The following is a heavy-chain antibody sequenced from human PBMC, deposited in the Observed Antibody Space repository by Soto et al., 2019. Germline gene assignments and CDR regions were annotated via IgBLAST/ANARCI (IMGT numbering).Heavy chain of an antibody. V-gene: IGHV3-23*01. Sequence: EVQLLESGGGLVQPGGSLRLSCAASGFTFSSYAMWWVRQAPGKGLECVSAISGGGETTYYADSVKGRFTISRDNSKNTLSLQMNSLRAEDTAVYYCSFNSVSGSYYFDYWGQGTLVTVSS. CDR3: SFNSVSGSYYFDY. D-gene: IGHD3-10*01. CDR1: GFTFSSYA. J-gene: IGHJ4*02. CDR2: ISGGGETT.